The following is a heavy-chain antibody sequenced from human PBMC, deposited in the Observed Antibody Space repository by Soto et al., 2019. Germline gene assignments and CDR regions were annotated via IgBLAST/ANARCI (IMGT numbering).Heavy chain of an antibody. CDR1: GGSISSGGYS. Sequence: SETLSLTCAVSGGSISSGGYSWIWIRQPPGKGLEWIGYIYHSGSTYYNPSLKSRVTISVDTSKNQFSLKLTSVTAADTAVYYCARDPAPWGQGTLVTVSS. CDR3: ARDPAP. V-gene: IGHV4-30-2*05. CDR2: IYHSGST. J-gene: IGHJ5*02.